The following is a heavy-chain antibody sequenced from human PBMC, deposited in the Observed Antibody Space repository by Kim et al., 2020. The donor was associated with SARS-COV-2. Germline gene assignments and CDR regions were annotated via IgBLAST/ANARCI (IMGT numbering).Heavy chain of an antibody. Sequence: ASVKVSCKASGYTFTSYAMNWVRQAPGQGLEWMGWINTNTGNPTYAQGFTGRFVFSLDTSVSTAYLQISSLKAEDTAVYYCAREREQLADDAFDIWGQGTMVTVSS. V-gene: IGHV7-4-1*02. J-gene: IGHJ3*02. D-gene: IGHD6-13*01. CDR1: GYTFTSYA. CDR3: AREREQLADDAFDI. CDR2: INTNTGNP.